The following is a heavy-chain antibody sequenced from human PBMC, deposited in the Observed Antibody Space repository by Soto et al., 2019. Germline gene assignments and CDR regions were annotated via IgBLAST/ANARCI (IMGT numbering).Heavy chain of an antibody. J-gene: IGHJ6*03. Sequence: DVQLLESGGGLVQPGGSLRLSCAASGFTFSSYAMAWVRHAPGKGLEWVSVISGGGGTTYYAESVKGRFTISRDNSKKMLNLHMDSLRAEDTAVYHCAKTLVTMVRGKYYSMDVWGKGTTVSVSS. CDR2: ISGGGGTT. CDR1: GFTFSSYA. CDR3: AKTLVTMVRGKYYSMDV. D-gene: IGHD3-10*01. V-gene: IGHV3-23*01.